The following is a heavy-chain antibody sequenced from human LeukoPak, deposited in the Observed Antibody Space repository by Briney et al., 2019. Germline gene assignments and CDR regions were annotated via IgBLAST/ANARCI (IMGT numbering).Heavy chain of an antibody. V-gene: IGHV3-53*01. CDR3: ARDTVTTFRFRDYYYYGMDV. Sequence: PGVSLRLSCTASGFTFSSYAMNWVRQAPGKGLEWVPVIYSGGSTYYADSVMGRFTISRDNSKNTLYLQMNSLRAEDTAVYYCARDTVTTFRFRDYYYYGMDVWGQGTTVTVSS. CDR2: IYSGGST. J-gene: IGHJ6*02. D-gene: IGHD4-17*01. CDR1: GFTFSSYA.